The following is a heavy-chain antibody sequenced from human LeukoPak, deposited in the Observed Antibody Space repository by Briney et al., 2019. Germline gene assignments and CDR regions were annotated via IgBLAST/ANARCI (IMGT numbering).Heavy chain of an antibody. Sequence: SETLSLTCTVSGGSISSSSYYWGWIRQPPGEGLEWIGSIYYSGSTYYNPSLKSRVTISVDTSKNQFSLKLSSVTAADTAVYYCARQYDFWSGSNWFDPWGQGTLVTVSS. D-gene: IGHD3-3*01. V-gene: IGHV4-39*07. CDR3: ARQYDFWSGSNWFDP. J-gene: IGHJ5*02. CDR2: IYYSGST. CDR1: GGSISSSSYY.